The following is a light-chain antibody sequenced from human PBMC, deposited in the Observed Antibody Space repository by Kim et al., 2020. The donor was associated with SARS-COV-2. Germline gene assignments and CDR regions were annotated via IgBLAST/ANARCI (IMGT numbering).Light chain of an antibody. V-gene: IGLV3-9*01. CDR1: NIVTKN. CDR2: RDT. CDR3: QVWDSSTWV. J-gene: IGLJ3*02. Sequence: SYELTQPLSVSVALGQMARITCGGNNIVTKNVHWYQQKPGQAPVLVMYRDTNRPSGIPERFSGSNSGNTATLTISRAQAGDEADYYCQVWDSSTWVFGGGTQLTVL.